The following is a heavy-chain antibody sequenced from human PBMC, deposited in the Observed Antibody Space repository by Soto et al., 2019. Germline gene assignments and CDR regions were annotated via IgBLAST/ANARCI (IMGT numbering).Heavy chain of an antibody. J-gene: IGHJ6*02. CDR3: ARDRSSSYSYAMDL. CDR2: IWHDGTRQ. V-gene: IGHV3-33*01. D-gene: IGHD3-10*01. CDR1: DFAFRLHG. Sequence: QVHLVESGGGVVQPGGSLTLSCSVSDFAFRLHGIHWVRHTPGKGLEWVAMIWHDGTRQYFRDSVRGRFTISRDSATNKVYLQMNNLRGDDSALYFCARDRSSSYSYAMDLWGQGTTVTVSS.